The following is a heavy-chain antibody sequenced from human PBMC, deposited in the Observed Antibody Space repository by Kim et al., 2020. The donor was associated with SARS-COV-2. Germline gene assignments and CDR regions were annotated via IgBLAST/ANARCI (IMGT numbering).Heavy chain of an antibody. CDR3: ARFAYSSSWYLDY. J-gene: IGHJ4*02. CDR2: ISTHGNLI. V-gene: IGHV3-11*01. D-gene: IGHD6-13*01. CDR1: GFTLSDYY. Sequence: GGSLRLSCAASGFTLSDYYMTWIRRAPGEGLEWISYISTHGNLINYADSVKGRFTISRDKAKNSLYLQMNSLRAEDTAVYYCARFAYSSSWYLDYWGQRTLVTVSS.